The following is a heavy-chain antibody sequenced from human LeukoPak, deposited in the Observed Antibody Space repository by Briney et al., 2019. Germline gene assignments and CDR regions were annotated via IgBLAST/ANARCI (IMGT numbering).Heavy chain of an antibody. Sequence: GESLQISLQGSGYLFTHYWIGWVRQMPGKGLESMGIIYTADSDTTYSPSFQGQVTTSADKSISTVYLQWSSLKASDTAMYYCARQSRDGSKTRGYYFDYWGQGTLVTVSS. D-gene: IGHD3-10*01. CDR2: IYTADSDT. CDR1: GYLFTHYW. CDR3: ARQSRDGSKTRGYYFDY. J-gene: IGHJ4*02. V-gene: IGHV5-51*01.